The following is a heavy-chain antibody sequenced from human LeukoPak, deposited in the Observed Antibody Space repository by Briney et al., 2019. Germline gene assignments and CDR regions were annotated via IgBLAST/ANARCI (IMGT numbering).Heavy chain of an antibody. CDR2: ISDSSSHT. D-gene: IGHD6-13*01. J-gene: IGHJ4*02. V-gene: IGHV3-48*01. CDR1: GFTLSNYN. CDR3: ARDGEGGAAAGY. Sequence: GGSLRLSCAASGFTLSNYNMNWVRQAPGKGLEWVSFISDSSSHTFYSDSVKGRLTVSRDNVKKSLYLQMNSLRAEDTAIYYCARDGEGGAAAGYWGQGTLVTVSS.